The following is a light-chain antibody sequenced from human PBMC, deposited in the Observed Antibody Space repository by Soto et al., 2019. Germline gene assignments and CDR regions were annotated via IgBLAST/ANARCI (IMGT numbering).Light chain of an antibody. CDR2: SAS. CDR3: QQSYRTPHT. V-gene: IGKV1-39*01. Sequence: DIQMTQFPSSLSASVGDRISITCRASQGVSAYLLWYQQRQGRAPRLLIYSASSLVSGVPSRFSGSGSGTNFTLTINRLQPEDFATYYCQQSYRTPHTFGQETKLETK. J-gene: IGKJ2*01. CDR1: QGVSAY.